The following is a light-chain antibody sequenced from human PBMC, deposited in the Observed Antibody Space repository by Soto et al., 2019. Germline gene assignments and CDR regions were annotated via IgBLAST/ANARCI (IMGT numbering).Light chain of an antibody. CDR2: GAS. CDR3: QMYGSSPRWG. V-gene: IGKV3-20*01. CDR1: QSVNSAY. Sequence: ILFTQSPGTMTLSPGERATLSCRASQSVNSAYVAWYQQSPGQAPRVLIYGASTRATGIPHRVSGSGSGTDFSLTISSLEPEDSTMYYCQMYGSSPRWGFGKGT. J-gene: IGKJ1*01.